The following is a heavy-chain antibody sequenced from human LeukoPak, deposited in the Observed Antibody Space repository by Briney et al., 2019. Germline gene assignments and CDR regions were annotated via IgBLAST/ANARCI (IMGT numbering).Heavy chain of an antibody. CDR3: ARRYGSGSYYNVYYFDY. V-gene: IGHV5-51*01. J-gene: IGHJ4*02. CDR1: GYSFTSYW. D-gene: IGHD3-10*01. CDR2: IYSGDSDT. Sequence: GESLKISCTGSGYSFTSYWIGWVRQMRGKGLEWRGIIYSGDSDTRYSPSFQGQVTISADKSISTAYLQWSSLKASDTAMYYCARRYGSGSYYNVYYFDYWGQGTLVTVSS.